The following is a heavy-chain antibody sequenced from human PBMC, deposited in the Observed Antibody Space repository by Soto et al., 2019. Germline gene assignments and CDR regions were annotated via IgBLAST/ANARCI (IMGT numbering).Heavy chain of an antibody. Sequence: SETLSLTCTVSGGSTSSDNYWSWIRQPPGKGLEWIGHIYYSGNTDYNPSLKSRLAISIDTSKNQFSLKLSSVTAADTAVYFYAREGGESSDGLYYFDSWGQGSLVTVSS. CDR3: AREGGESSDGLYYFDS. V-gene: IGHV4-30-4*01. CDR1: GGSTSSDNY. J-gene: IGHJ4*02. D-gene: IGHD3-16*01. CDR2: IYYSGNT.